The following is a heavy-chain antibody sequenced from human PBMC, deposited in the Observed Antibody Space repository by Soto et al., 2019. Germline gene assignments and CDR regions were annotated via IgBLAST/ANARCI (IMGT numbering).Heavy chain of an antibody. CDR2: IYYSGST. D-gene: IGHD2-21*02. Sequence: SETLSLTCTVSGGSISSYYWSWIRQPPGKGLEWIGYIYYSGSTNYNPSLKSRVTISVATSKTQFSLKLSSVTAADTAVYYCAKDPSPQPTTVVTPGWFDPWGQGTLVTVS. CDR1: GGSISSYY. CDR3: AKDPSPQPTTVVTPGWFDP. J-gene: IGHJ5*02. V-gene: IGHV4-59*01.